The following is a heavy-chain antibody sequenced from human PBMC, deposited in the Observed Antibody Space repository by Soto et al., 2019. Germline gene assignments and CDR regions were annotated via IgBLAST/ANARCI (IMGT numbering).Heavy chain of an antibody. D-gene: IGHD3-10*01. Sequence: SETLSLTCTVSGGSISSYYWSWIRQPPGKGLEWIGYIYYSGSTNYNPSLKSRVTISVDTSKNQFSLKLSSVTAADTAVYYCARAYGSGSYSPRKAPEILPYCYYGMDVWGQGTTVTVSS. CDR3: ARAYGSGSYSPRKAPEILPYCYYGMDV. CDR2: IYYSGST. V-gene: IGHV4-59*01. J-gene: IGHJ6*02. CDR1: GGSISSYY.